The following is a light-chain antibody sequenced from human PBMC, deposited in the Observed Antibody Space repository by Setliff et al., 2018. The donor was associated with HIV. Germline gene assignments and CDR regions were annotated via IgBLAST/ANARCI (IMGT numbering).Light chain of an antibody. CDR3: SSYTTTITPYV. CDR1: SSDIGDYNF. J-gene: IGLJ1*01. V-gene: IGLV2-14*01. Sequence: QSVLTQSASVSGSPGQSITISCTGTSSDIGDYNFVSWYQQHPGKAPKLMIYDVSKRPSGVSNRFSGSKSGSTASLTISGLQAEDEGDYYCSSYTTTITPYVFGTGTKAPS. CDR2: DVS.